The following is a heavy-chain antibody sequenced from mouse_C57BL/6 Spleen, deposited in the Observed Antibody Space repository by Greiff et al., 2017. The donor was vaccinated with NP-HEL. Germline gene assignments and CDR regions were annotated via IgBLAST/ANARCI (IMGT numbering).Heavy chain of an antibody. Sequence: QVQLQQSGAELVRPGASVTLSCKASGYTFTDYEMHWVKQTPVHGLEWIGSLDPETGGTAYNQKFKGKAILTADKSSSTAYMELRSLTSEDSAVYYCTRGKIYYGSYYYFDYWGQGTTLTVSS. D-gene: IGHD2-1*01. CDR1: GYTFTDYE. CDR2: LDPETGGT. CDR3: TRGKIYYGSYYYFDY. V-gene: IGHV1-15*01. J-gene: IGHJ2*01.